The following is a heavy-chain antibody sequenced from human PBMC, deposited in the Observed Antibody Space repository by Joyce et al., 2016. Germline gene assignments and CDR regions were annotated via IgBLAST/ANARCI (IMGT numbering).Heavy chain of an antibody. J-gene: IGHJ4*02. D-gene: IGHD6-19*01. CDR3: ARSQWLAPLVY. V-gene: IGHV4-34*01. CDR2: INNKGVT. CDR1: GGPFRGFF. Sequence: QVQLQQWGAGLLKPSETLSLTCAVSGGPFRGFFWTWVRQPPGKGLEWSGYINNKGVTNYTPSLKSRVTLSVDTSKNQCSLKLTSLSAAATAVYYCARSQWLAPLVYWGQGTPVTVSS.